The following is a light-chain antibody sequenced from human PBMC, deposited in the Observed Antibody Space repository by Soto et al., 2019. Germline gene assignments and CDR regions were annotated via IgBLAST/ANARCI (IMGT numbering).Light chain of an antibody. J-gene: IGLJ2*01. CDR3: QSADTRTTSRVV. CDR1: ALPREH. V-gene: IGLV3-25*03. Sequence: YELTQPPSVSVSPGQTARITCSGDALPREHAYWYQQKPGQAPVLLIYEDSERPSGIPERFSGSSSGTTVTLTISGVQAEDEADYHCQSADTRTTSRVVFGGGTKLTVL. CDR2: EDS.